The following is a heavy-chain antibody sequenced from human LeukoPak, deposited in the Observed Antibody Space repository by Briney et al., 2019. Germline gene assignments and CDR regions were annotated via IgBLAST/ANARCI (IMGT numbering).Heavy chain of an antibody. CDR1: GYTFTGYY. Sequence: ASVKVSCKASGYTFTGYYMHWVRQAPGQGLEWMGWINPNSGGTNYAQKLQGRVTMTTDTSTSTAYMELRSLRSDDTAVYFCARDMVTTNTLYALDIWGQGTMISVSS. CDR2: INPNSGGT. V-gene: IGHV1-2*02. J-gene: IGHJ3*02. D-gene: IGHD2-21*02. CDR3: ARDMVTTNTLYALDI.